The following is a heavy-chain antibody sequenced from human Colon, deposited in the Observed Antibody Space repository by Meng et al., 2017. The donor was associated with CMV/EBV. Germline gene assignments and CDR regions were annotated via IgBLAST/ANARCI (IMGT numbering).Heavy chain of an antibody. J-gene: IGHJ4*02. Sequence: VKVSCEASGYTFITYHIHWVRQAPGQGLEWMGKISPRDGATSIAQKFQGRLTMATGTSTASVYMELTSLRSDDTAVYYCARDFFFDYWGQGTLVTVSS. CDR3: ARDFFFDY. CDR2: ISPRDGAT. V-gene: IGHV1-46*01. CDR1: GYTFITYH.